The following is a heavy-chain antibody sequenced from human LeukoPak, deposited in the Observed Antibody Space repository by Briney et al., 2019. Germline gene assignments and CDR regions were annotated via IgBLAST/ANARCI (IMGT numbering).Heavy chain of an antibody. J-gene: IGHJ6*02. D-gene: IGHD6-13*01. CDR2: ISSSSSYI. CDR1: GFTFSSYS. CDR3: AREGYSSSWSSTYGMDV. Sequence: GGSLRLSCAASGFTFSSYSMNWVRQAPGKGLEWVSSISSSSSYIYYADSVRGRFTISRDNAKNSLYLQMNSLRAEDTAVYYCAREGYSSSWSSTYGMDVWGQGTTVTVSS. V-gene: IGHV3-21*01.